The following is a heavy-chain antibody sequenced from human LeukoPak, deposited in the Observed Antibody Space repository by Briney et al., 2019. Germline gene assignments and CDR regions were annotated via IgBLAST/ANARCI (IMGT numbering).Heavy chain of an antibody. V-gene: IGHV4-4*02. J-gene: IGHJ6*02. CDR3: ARGGYSSGWYLLYYYGMDV. Sequence: SGTLSLTCAVSGGSISSSNWWSWVRQPPGKGLEWIGEINHSGSTNYNPSLKSRVTISVDTSKNQFSLKLSSVTAADTAVYYCARGGYSSGWYLLYYYGMDVWGQGTTVTVSS. D-gene: IGHD6-19*01. CDR2: INHSGST. CDR1: GGSISSSNW.